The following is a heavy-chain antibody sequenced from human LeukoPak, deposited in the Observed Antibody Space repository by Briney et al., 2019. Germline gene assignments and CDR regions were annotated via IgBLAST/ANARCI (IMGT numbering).Heavy chain of an antibody. Sequence: GASVKASCKASGYTFSIYNMHWVRQAPGQGLEWMGIINPSGGSASDAQKFQGRLTMTRDTSTSTLYMELSSLRSEDTAVYYCAREGVAATGLDYWGQGTLVTVSS. V-gene: IGHV1-46*01. CDR3: AREGVAATGLDY. CDR2: INPSGGSA. D-gene: IGHD6-13*01. J-gene: IGHJ4*02. CDR1: GYTFSIYN.